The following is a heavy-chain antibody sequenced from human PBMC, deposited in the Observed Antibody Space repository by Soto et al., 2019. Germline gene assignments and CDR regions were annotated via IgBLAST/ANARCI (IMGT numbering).Heavy chain of an antibody. CDR1: GFTFSSYA. V-gene: IGHV3-23*01. CDR2: ISGSGGST. J-gene: IGHJ6*02. CDR3: AKNIRGGSGSYHYYYYGMDV. Sequence: GGSLRLSCAASGFTFSSYAMSWVRQAPGKGLEWVSAISGSGGSTYYADSVKGRFTISRDNSKNTLYLQMNSLRAEDTAVYYCAKNIRGGSGSYHYYYYGMDVWGQGTTVTVSS. D-gene: IGHD3-10*01.